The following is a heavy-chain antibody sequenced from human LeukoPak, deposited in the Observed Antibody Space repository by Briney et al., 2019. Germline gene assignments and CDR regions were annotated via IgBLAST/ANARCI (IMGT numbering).Heavy chain of an antibody. CDR3: ARLKPYYDFWSGYSNYYYYGMDV. Sequence: SETLSLTCAVYGGSFSGYYWSWIRQPPGKGLEWIGEINHSGSTNYNPSLKSRVTISVDTSKNQFSLKLSSVTAADTAVYYCARLKPYYDFWSGYSNYYYYGMDVWGQGTTVTVSS. J-gene: IGHJ6*02. V-gene: IGHV4-34*01. CDR1: GGSFSGYY. CDR2: INHSGST. D-gene: IGHD3-3*01.